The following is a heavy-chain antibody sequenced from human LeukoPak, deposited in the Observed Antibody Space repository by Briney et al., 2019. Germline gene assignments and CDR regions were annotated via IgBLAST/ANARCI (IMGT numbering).Heavy chain of an antibody. CDR3: ARATDRSYDDFWSGYFSSFDY. D-gene: IGHD3-3*01. J-gene: IGHJ4*02. V-gene: IGHV3-30*02. CDR1: TFTFSDYG. CDR2: IRYDGKKT. Sequence: PGGSLRLSCVGSTFTFSDYGMHWVRQAPGKGLEWVAFIRYDGKKTYYADSAKGRFTISRDNSKNTLYLEMKSLTADDTALYYCARATDRSYDDFWSGYFSSFDYWGQGTLVTVSS.